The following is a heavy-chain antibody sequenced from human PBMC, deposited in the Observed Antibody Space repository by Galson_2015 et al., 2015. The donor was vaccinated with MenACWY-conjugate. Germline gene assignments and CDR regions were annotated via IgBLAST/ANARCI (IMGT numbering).Heavy chain of an antibody. CDR1: GFIFSNYG. D-gene: IGHD3-10*01. CDR2: ISSSGGST. CDR3: AKARDDYGSGSTRYGMD. V-gene: IGHV3-23*01. Sequence: SLRLSCAASGFIFSNYGISWVRQAPGKGLEWVSAISSSGGSTYYADSVKGRFTISRDNSKNTVLLQMSSLRADDTAVYYCAKARDDYGSGSTRYGMD. J-gene: IGHJ6*01.